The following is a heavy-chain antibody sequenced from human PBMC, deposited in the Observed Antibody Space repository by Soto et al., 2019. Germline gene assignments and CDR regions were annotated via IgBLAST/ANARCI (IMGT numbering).Heavy chain of an antibody. V-gene: IGHV1-69*01. CDR2: IVPIFDTV. D-gene: IGHD3-22*01. CDR3: ARTPPYYDDCGPLPT. Sequence: QVQLVQSGAEVKKPGSSVKVSCKASGGPFSSFSITWVRQAPGQGLECMGQIVPIFDTVHYAKNFQGRVTITADESTSTAYMELSSLRAEDTAVYYCARTPPYYDDCGPLPTWGQGTLVTVSS. J-gene: IGHJ1*01. CDR1: GGPFSSFS.